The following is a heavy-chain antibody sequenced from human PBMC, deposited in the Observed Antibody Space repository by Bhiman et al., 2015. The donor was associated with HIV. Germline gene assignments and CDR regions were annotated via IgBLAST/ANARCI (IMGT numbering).Heavy chain of an antibody. D-gene: IGHD1-26*01. V-gene: IGHV3-7*01. Sequence: EVQLVESGGGLVHPGGPLRLSCAASGFSFSTYWMSWVRQAPGKGLEWVANIKQDGSEKYYVDSVKGRFTISRDNAKNSLSLQMNNLRAEDTAVYYCARDPNSGNYPWGQGTMVTVSS. J-gene: IGHJ3*01. CDR3: ARDPNSGNYP. CDR1: GFSFSTYW. CDR2: IKQDGSEK.